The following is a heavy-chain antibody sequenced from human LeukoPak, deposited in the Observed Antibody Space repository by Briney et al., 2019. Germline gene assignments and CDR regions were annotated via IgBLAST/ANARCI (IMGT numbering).Heavy chain of an antibody. CDR1: EFTFSNYV. D-gene: IGHD2-15*01. J-gene: IGHJ5*02. CDR2: ISSDGSSK. CDR3: AKERKDAFAFDP. Sequence: GGSLRLSCAASEFTFSNYVFHLVRQAPGKGLEWVAVISSDGSSKYYADSVKGRFTISRDNSKNTLYLQVDSLRAEDTAIYYCAKERKDAFAFDPWGQGTLVTVSS. V-gene: IGHV3-30*17.